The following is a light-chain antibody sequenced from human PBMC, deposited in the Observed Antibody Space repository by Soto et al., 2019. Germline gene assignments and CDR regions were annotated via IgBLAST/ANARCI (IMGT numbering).Light chain of an antibody. Sequence: EIVMTQSPDTLSVSPGERATLSCRASQSVGSKLAWYQQKPGQAPRLLIYGASTRATAIPARFSGSGSGTDFTLTISRLEPEDFAVYYCQQYGNSPITFGQGTRLEIK. CDR2: GAS. CDR1: QSVGSK. J-gene: IGKJ5*01. V-gene: IGKV3-15*01. CDR3: QQYGNSPIT.